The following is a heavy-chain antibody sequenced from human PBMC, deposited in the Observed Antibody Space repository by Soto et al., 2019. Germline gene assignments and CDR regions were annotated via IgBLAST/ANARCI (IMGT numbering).Heavy chain of an antibody. CDR1: GFTFSRHW. CDR2: TKTDGTT. D-gene: IGHD3-10*01. J-gene: IGHJ3*02. V-gene: IGHV3-74*01. Sequence: VGSLRFSCAASGFTFSRHWIHWVRQAPGQGLVWVSRTKTDGTTSFADSVRGRFTISRDNAENTLYLQMNSLRAEDTAVYYCVRDMRPVPWYGGISSAFDMWGQGTMVTVSS. CDR3: VRDMRPVPWYGGISSAFDM.